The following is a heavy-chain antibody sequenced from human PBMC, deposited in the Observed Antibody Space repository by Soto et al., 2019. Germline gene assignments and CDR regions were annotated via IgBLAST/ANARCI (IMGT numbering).Heavy chain of an antibody. D-gene: IGHD3-10*01. CDR1: GFFFSSYA. V-gene: IGHV3-23*01. Sequence: EVQLLESGGGLVQPGGSLRLSCAASGFFFSSYAMSWVRQAPGKGLEWVSTMSGSGGSTYYADSVKGRFTISRDNSKNMLSLQMNSLRVDDTAVYYCAKGRAVRDFDYWGQGSLVAVSS. CDR2: MSGSGGST. CDR3: AKGRAVRDFDY. J-gene: IGHJ4*02.